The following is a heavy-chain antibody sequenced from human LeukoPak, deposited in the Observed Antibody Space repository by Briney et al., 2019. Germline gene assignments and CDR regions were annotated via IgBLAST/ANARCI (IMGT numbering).Heavy chain of an antibody. D-gene: IGHD2-15*01. CDR2: IYHSGSS. Sequence: SETLSLTCAVSGVSISSNNWWNWVRQPPGKGLEWIGEIYHSGSSNYNPSLKSRVTISVDKSKNQLSLKLSSVTAADTAVYYCARVLVVPARDYYYYMDVWGKGTTVTVSS. V-gene: IGHV4-4*02. CDR1: GVSISSNNW. CDR3: ARVLVVPARDYYYYMDV. J-gene: IGHJ6*03.